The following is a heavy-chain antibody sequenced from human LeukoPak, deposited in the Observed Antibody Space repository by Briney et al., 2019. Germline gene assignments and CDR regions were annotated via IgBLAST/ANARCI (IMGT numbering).Heavy chain of an antibody. Sequence: KSSETLSLTCTVSGGSISSYYWSWIRQPPGKGLEWIGYIYYSGSTNYNPSLKSRVTISVDTSKNQFSLKLSSVTAADTAVYYCASAEYYDLMGGEKFDIWGQGTMVTVSS. CDR2: IYYSGST. V-gene: IGHV4-59*01. J-gene: IGHJ3*02. D-gene: IGHD3-3*01. CDR1: GGSISSYY. CDR3: ASAEYYDLMGGEKFDI.